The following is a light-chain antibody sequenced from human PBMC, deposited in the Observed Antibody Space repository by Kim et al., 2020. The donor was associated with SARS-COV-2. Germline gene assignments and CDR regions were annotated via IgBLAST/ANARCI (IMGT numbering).Light chain of an antibody. V-gene: IGKV1-13*02. J-gene: IGKJ4*01. CDR2: DVS. CDR1: QGVSTA. CDR3: QQFDTYPLT. Sequence: SASVGDKVANSCRASQGVSTALAWYQQKPGKAPKLLIYDVSNLKSGVPSRFSGSGSGPNFTLTISSLQPEDFATYYCQQFDTYPLTFGGGTKVEI.